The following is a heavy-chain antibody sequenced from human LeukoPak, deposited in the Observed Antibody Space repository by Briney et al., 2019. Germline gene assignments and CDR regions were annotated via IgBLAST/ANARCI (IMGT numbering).Heavy chain of an antibody. CDR2: IYYSGST. V-gene: IGHV4-61*05. D-gene: IGHD3-10*01. CDR1: GDSINSRSYY. Sequence: KPSETLSLTCTVSGDSINSRSYYWDWIRQPPGKGLEWIGYIYYSGSTNYNPSLKSRVTISGDTSKNQFSLRLSSVTAADTAVYYCARHEWGALWFGELHYFDYWGQGILVTVSS. CDR3: ARHEWGALWFGELHYFDY. J-gene: IGHJ4*02.